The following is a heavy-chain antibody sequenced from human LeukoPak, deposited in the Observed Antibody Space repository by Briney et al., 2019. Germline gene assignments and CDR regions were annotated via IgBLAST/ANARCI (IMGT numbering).Heavy chain of an antibody. CDR1: GFTFSSYG. CDR2: IRYDGSNK. V-gene: IGHV3-30*02. J-gene: IGHJ1*01. D-gene: IGHD3-10*01. CDR3: AKTGNRQSYGSGKLWAEYFQH. Sequence: PGGSLRLSCAASGFTFSSYGMHWVRQAPGKGLEWVAFIRYDGSNKYYADSVKGRFTISRDNSKNTLYLQMNSLRAEDTAVYYCAKTGNRQSYGSGKLWAEYFQHWGQGTLVTVSS.